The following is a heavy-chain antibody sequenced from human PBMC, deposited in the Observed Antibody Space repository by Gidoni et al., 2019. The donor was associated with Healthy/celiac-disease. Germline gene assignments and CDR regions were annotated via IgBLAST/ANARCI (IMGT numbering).Heavy chain of an antibody. CDR3: TTDLSRNWNRRDWFDP. D-gene: IGHD1-20*01. CDR2: SKSKTDGGTT. V-gene: IGHV3-15*01. J-gene: IGHJ5*02. Sequence: EVQLVEPGGGLVKPGGSLRLPRAASGFTSSTAGQSWVRQAPWKGPGWVGRSKSKTDGGTTDDATPVKGRFTISRDDSKNTLFLQMNSLKTEDTAVYYCTTDLSRNWNRRDWFDPWGQGTLVTVSS. CDR1: GFTSSTAG.